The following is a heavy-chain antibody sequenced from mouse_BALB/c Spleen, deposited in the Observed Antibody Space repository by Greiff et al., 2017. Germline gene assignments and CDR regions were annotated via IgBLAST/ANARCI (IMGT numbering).Heavy chain of an antibody. Sequence: EVMLVESGGGLVKPGGSLKLSCAASGFAFSSYDMSWVRQTPEKRLEWVAYISSGGGSTYYPDTVKGRFTISRDNAKNTLYLQMSSLKSEDTAMYYCASLYRYYAMDYWGQGTSVTVSS. CDR1: GFAFSSYD. CDR3: ASLYRYYAMDY. CDR2: ISSGGGST. D-gene: IGHD2-14*01. V-gene: IGHV5-12-1*01. J-gene: IGHJ4*01.